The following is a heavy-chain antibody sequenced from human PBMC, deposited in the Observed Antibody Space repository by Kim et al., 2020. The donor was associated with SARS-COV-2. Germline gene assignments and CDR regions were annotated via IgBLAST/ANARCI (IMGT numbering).Heavy chain of an antibody. CDR3: HGGVY. V-gene: IGHV3-7*01. CDR1: GFTFSSYW. J-gene: IGHJ4*02. CDR2: IKEDGSEK. D-gene: IGHD3-16*01. Sequence: GGSLRLSCAASGFTFSSYWVNWVRQAPGKGLEWVANIKEDGSEKYYVDSVKGRFTISRDNAKNSVYLQMNSLRAEDTAIYYCHGGVYWGQGTLVTVSP.